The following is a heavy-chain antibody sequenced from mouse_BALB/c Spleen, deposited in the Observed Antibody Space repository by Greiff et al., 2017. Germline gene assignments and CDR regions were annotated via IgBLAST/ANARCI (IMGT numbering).Heavy chain of an antibody. Sequence: EVKLQESGPGLVKPSQSLSLTCTVTGYSITSDYAWNWIRQFPGNKLEWMGYISYSGSTSYNPSLKSRISITRDTSKNQFFLQLNSVTTEDTATYYCARWHGSSSYAMDYWGQGTSVTVSS. CDR1: GYSITSDYA. CDR2: ISYSGST. D-gene: IGHD1-1*01. V-gene: IGHV3-2*02. CDR3: ARWHGSSSYAMDY. J-gene: IGHJ4*01.